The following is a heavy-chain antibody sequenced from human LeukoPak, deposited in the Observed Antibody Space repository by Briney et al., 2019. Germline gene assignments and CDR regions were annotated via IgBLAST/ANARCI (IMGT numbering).Heavy chain of an antibody. CDR3: ARRYSSGWYGMDV. CDR1: GFTVSSNY. J-gene: IGHJ6*02. CDR2: IYNVGGT. Sequence: PGGSLRLSCAASGFTVSSNYMSWIRQAPGKGLEWVSIIYNVGGTYYADSVKGRFTISRDNSKNTLYLQMNSLRAEDTAVYYCARRYSSGWYGMDVWGQGTTVTVSS. D-gene: IGHD6-19*01. V-gene: IGHV3-53*01.